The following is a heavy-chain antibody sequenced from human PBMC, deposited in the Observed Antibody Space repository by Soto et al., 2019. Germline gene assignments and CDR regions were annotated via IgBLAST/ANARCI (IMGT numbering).Heavy chain of an antibody. CDR3: ASRDPGTSVDY. D-gene: IGHD1-7*01. CDR1: GGSFTSNNW. Sequence: SETLSLTCAVSGGSFTSNNWWTWVRQPPGQGLEWIGEIYRTGSTNYNPYLKSRVTISLDKSENQFSLKVTSLTAADTAVYYCASRDPGTSVDYWGQGTLVTVSS. V-gene: IGHV4-4*02. J-gene: IGHJ4*02. CDR2: IYRTGST.